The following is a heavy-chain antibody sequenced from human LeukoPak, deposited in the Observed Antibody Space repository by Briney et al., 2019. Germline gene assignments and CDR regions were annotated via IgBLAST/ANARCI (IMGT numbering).Heavy chain of an antibody. J-gene: IGHJ4*02. D-gene: IGHD3-22*01. CDR2: IWYDGSNK. CDR3: ARGVRYDSSGWFDC. CDR1: GFTFSSYG. V-gene: IGHV3-33*01. Sequence: GGSLRLSCAASGFTFSSYGMHWVRQAPGKGLEWVAVIWYDGSNKYYADSVKGRFTISRDNSKNTLYPQMNSLRAEDTAVYYCARGVRYDSSGWFDCWGQGTLVTVSS.